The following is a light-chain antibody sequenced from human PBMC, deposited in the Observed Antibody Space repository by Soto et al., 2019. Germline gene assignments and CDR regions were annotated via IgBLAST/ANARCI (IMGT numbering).Light chain of an antibody. CDR1: QSVSSL. V-gene: IGKV3-15*01. Sequence: EIVMTQSPATLSVSPGERATLSCRASQSVSSLLAWYQQKPGQAPRLLMYGASTRATDIPARFSGSGSGTEFTLTFSSLQSEDFAVYFCQQYKNWPLTFGGGTKVETK. CDR3: QQYKNWPLT. CDR2: GAS. J-gene: IGKJ4*01.